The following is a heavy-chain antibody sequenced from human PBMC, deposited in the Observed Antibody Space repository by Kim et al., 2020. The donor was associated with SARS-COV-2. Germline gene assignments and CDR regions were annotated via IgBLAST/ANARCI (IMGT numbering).Heavy chain of an antibody. Sequence: ASVKVSCKASGYKFIDYYIHWVRQAPGQGLEWMGRINPKSGGVNLAQKFQGRVTMTRDTSISIAYMELSRLRSDDTAIDYCVHGGVYFDSSDNGGYWGQG. D-gene: IGHD3-16*01. J-gene: IGHJ4*02. CDR2: INPKSGGV. CDR1: GYKFIDYY. V-gene: IGHV1-2*06. CDR3: VHGGVYFDSSDNGGY.